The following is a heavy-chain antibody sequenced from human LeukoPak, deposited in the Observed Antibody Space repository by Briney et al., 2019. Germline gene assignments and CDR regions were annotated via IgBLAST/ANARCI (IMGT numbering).Heavy chain of an antibody. V-gene: IGHV4-39*07. Sequence: PSETLSLTCTVSGGSISSSNYFWGWVRQPPGKGLEWIGTISYSGTTHDNPSLKSRVIISVDTSKKQFSLRLSSVTAADTAAYYCARDRRDQSIGRYFDLWGRGTLVTVSS. CDR3: ARDRRDQSIGRYFDL. J-gene: IGHJ2*01. D-gene: IGHD2-21*01. CDR2: ISYSGTT. CDR1: GGSISSSNYF.